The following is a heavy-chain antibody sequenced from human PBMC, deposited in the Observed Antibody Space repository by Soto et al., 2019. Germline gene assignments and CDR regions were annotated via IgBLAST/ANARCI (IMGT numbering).Heavy chain of an antibody. V-gene: IGHV4-59*01. D-gene: IGHD3-3*01. CDR3: ARGSPDFWSGYGYYYYGMDV. CDR2: IYYSGST. CDR1: GGSISSYY. Sequence: PSETLSLTCTVSGGSISSYYWSWIRQPPGKGLEWIGYIYYSGSTNYNPSLKSRVTISVDTSKNQFSLKLSSVTAAETAVYYCARGSPDFWSGYGYYYYGMDVWGQGTTVTVSS. J-gene: IGHJ6*02.